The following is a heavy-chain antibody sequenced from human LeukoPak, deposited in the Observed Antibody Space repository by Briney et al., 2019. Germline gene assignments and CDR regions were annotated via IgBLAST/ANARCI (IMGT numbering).Heavy chain of an antibody. V-gene: IGHV3-30-3*01. CDR3: ARLVAATNAFDI. J-gene: IGHJ3*02. CDR1: GSTFSSYA. CDR2: ISYDGSNK. D-gene: IGHD1-26*01. Sequence: SGRSLRLSCAASGSTFSSYAMHWVRQAPGKGLEWVAVISYDGSNKYYADSVKGRFTISRDNSKNTLYLQMNSLRAEDTAVYYCARLVAATNAFDIWGQGTMVTVSS.